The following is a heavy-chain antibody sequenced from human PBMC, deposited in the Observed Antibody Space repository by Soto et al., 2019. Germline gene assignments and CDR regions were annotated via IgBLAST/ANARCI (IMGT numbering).Heavy chain of an antibody. J-gene: IGHJ4*02. CDR1: GGSVRTGSYH. CDR2: IPNNGSP. CDR3: ARIGWGGDS. D-gene: IGHD7-27*01. V-gene: IGHV4-61*01. Sequence: SETLSLTCTVSGGSVRTGSYHWSWIRQPPGKGLEWIGFIPNNGSPDYNPSLKSRVVVSIDRSKNQFSLKVNSVTAADTAVYFCARIGWGGDSWGQGTLVTVSS.